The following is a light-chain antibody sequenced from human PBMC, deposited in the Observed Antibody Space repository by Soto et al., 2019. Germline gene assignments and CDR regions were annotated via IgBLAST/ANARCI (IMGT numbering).Light chain of an antibody. Sequence: DIQMTQSPSSLSASVGDTVAITCRASQGIIDYLAWFQQRPGKAHKLLIYAAYTLHTGGPSRFSGSGAGTDFTLTISILQPEDAATYYCQKYDSAPHPFGQGTKVEIK. CDR3: QKYDSAPHP. CDR1: QGIIDY. J-gene: IGKJ1*01. V-gene: IGKV1-27*01. CDR2: AAY.